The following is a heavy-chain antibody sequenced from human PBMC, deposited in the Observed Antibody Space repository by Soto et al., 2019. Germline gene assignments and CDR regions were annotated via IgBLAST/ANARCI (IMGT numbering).Heavy chain of an antibody. CDR2: IYSGGSA. Sequence: EVPLVESGGGLVQPGGSLRLSCAASGFTVSSNYMSWVRQAPGKGLEWVSVIYSGGSAYYADSVKGRFTISRDNSKNTLYLQMNSLRAEDTAVYYCARHGYSYGGGYFDYRGQGTLVTVSS. J-gene: IGHJ4*02. CDR3: ARHGYSYGGGYFDY. CDR1: GFTVSSNY. D-gene: IGHD5-18*01. V-gene: IGHV3-66*04.